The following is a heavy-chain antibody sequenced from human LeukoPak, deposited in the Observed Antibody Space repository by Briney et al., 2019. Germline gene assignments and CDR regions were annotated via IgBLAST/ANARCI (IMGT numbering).Heavy chain of an antibody. CDR1: GFTFSSYS. D-gene: IGHD2-21*02. Sequence: PGGSLRLSCAASGFTFSSYSMNWVRQAPGKGLEWVSSIISSSSYIYYADSVKGRFTISRDNAKNSLYLQMNSLRAEDTAVYYCARDLVVTADAFDIWGQGTMVTVSS. CDR2: IISSSSYI. CDR3: ARDLVVTADAFDI. V-gene: IGHV3-21*01. J-gene: IGHJ3*02.